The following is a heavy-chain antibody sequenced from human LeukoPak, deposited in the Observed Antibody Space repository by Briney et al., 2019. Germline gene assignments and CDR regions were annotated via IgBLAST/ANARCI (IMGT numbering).Heavy chain of an antibody. V-gene: IGHV3-30*02. Sequence: GGSLRLSCAASGFTFSNYGMHCVRQAPGKGLEWVAYIHYDGSDKYYAESVKGRFTISRDNSKSTLYLQMNSLRPEDTAVYYCAKDPLGGSYFLGSWGQGTVVTVSS. CDR1: GFTFSNYG. J-gene: IGHJ5*02. D-gene: IGHD1-26*01. CDR2: IHYDGSDK. CDR3: AKDPLGGSYFLGS.